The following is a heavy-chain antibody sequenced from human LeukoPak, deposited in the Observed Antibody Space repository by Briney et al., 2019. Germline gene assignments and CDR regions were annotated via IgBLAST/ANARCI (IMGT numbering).Heavy chain of an antibody. CDR1: GFTLSDYY. V-gene: IGHV3-11*04. J-gene: IGHJ4*02. D-gene: IGHD2-2*01. CDR3: ATAIVVVPAATHDDY. CDR2: IISSGSTI. Sequence: GGSLRLSCAASGFTLSDYYMSWIRQAPGKGLEWVSYIISSGSTIYYGDSVKGRFTISRDNAKNSLYLQMNSLRAEDTAVYYCATAIVVVPAATHDDYWGQGTLVTVSS.